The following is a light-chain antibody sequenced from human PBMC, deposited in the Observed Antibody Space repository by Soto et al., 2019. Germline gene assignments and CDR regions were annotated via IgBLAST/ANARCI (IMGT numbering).Light chain of an antibody. CDR3: QQYNNWPPST. Sequence: ELGMTQSPATLSVSQGERASLSCRTSQSVSSNLAWYQQKPGQAPRLLIYGASTRATGIPARFSGSGSGTEFTLTISSLQSEDFGLYYCQQYNNWPPSTFGQGTRLEIK. V-gene: IGKV3-15*01. CDR1: QSVSSN. J-gene: IGKJ5*01. CDR2: GAS.